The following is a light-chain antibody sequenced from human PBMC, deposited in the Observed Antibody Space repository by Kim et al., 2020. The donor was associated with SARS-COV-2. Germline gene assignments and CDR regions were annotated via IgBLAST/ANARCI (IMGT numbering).Light chain of an antibody. Sequence: QSALTQPASVSGSPGQSITLSCTGTSSDVGGYNYVSWYQQHPGKAPKLMIYDVSNRPSGGSNRFSGSKSGNTSSLTISGLQAEGEADYYCRSYASSSTVVFGGGTQLTVL. J-gene: IGLJ2*01. CDR2: DVS. V-gene: IGLV2-14*03. CDR1: SSDVGGYNY. CDR3: RSYASSSTVV.